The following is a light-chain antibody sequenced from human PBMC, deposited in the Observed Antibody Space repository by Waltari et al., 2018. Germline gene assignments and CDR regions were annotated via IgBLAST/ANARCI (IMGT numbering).Light chain of an antibody. J-gene: IGKJ4*01. V-gene: IGKV4-1*01. CDR1: QSVVYSPNNKNY. CDR3: QQYYGPPVT. Sequence: DIVMTQSPDSLAVSLGERTTINCKSSQSVVYSPNNKNYLAWYQQKPGQPPKQLIYWACTREAGVPDRFSGSGYGTDLSLIISGLLAEDVAVYYCQQYYGPPVTFGGGTKVEIK. CDR2: WAC.